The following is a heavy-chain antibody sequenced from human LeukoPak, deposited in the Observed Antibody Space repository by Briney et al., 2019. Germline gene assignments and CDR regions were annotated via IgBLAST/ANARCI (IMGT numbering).Heavy chain of an antibody. D-gene: IGHD6-13*01. CDR3: AGAAPGHYYFDC. J-gene: IGHJ4*02. V-gene: IGHV3-11*03. Sequence: GGSLRLSCAASGFTFSDYYMSWIRQAPGKGLEWISYISPSSSSANYADSMKGRFTISRDNAKNSLYLEKNSLRAEDTAVYYCAGAAPGHYYFDCWGQGTLVSVSS. CDR2: ISPSSSSA. CDR1: GFTFSDYY.